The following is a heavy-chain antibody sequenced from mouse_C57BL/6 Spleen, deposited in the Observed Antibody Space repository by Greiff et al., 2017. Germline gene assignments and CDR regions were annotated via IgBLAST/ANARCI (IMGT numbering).Heavy chain of an antibody. D-gene: IGHD1-1*01. CDR1: GFTFSDSG. CDR2: ISSGSSTI. J-gene: IGHJ4*01. CDR3: ARNNYYGSSYYAMDY. Sequence: EVQGVASGGGLLKPGGSLKLSCAASGFTFSDSGMHWVRQAPEKGLEWVAYISSGSSTIYYADTVKGRFTISRDNAKNTLFLQMTSLRSEDTAMYYCARNNYYGSSYYAMDYWGQGTSVTVSS. V-gene: IGHV5-17*01.